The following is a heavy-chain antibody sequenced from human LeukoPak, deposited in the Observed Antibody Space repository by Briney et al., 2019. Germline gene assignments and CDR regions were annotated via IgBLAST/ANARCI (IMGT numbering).Heavy chain of an antibody. J-gene: IGHJ4*02. Sequence: SETLSLTCTVSGGSISSYYWSWIRQPPGKGLEWIGYIYYSGSTNYNPSLKSRVTISTDMSKNQFSLKLTSATAADTAVYYCARQTFGVLYFDSWGQGTLAIVSS. CDR2: IYYSGST. CDR1: GGSISSYY. D-gene: IGHD3-10*01. V-gene: IGHV4-59*08. CDR3: ARQTFGVLYFDS.